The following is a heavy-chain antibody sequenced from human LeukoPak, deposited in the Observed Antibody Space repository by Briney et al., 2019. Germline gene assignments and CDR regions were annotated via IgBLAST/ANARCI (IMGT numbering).Heavy chain of an antibody. CDR3: ARGDLIYDSSTYYPN. CDR2: IYYSGST. V-gene: IGHV4-30-4*01. Sequence: SQTLSLTCTVSGGSISSGNYSWSWIRQPPEKGLEWIGHIYYSGSTSYNPSLKSRVTISVGTSKKHFSLKLNSVTAADTAVYYCARGDLIYDSSTYYPNWGQGTLVTVSS. D-gene: IGHD3-22*01. J-gene: IGHJ4*02. CDR1: GGSISSGNYS.